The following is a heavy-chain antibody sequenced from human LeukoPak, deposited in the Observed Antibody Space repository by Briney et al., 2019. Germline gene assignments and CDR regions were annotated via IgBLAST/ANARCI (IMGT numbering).Heavy chain of an antibody. CDR2: IWNDGSNK. V-gene: IGHV3-33*01. J-gene: IGHJ4*02. CDR3: ARGGIAAADIDY. D-gene: IGHD6-13*01. CDR1: GFTFSTYG. Sequence: GGSLRLSCAASGFTFSTYGMHWVRQAPGKGLEWVAVIWNDGSNKYYADSVKGRFTISRDISKSTLHLQMNSLRAEDTAIYYCARGGIAAADIDYWGQGTLVTVSS.